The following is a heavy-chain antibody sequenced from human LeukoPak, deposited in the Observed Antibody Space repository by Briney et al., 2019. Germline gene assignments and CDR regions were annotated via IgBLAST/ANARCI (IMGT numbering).Heavy chain of an antibody. J-gene: IGHJ4*02. Sequence: SGPTLVNPTQTLILTCIFSGFSLSTSEMRMSWIRQPPGKALEWLARIDWDDDKFYSTSLKTRLTISKDTSKNQVVLTMTNMDPLDTATYYCARIGDSSGWYFDYWGQGTLVTVSS. CDR1: GFSLSTSEMR. CDR2: IDWDDDK. V-gene: IGHV2-70*04. CDR3: ARIGDSSGWYFDY. D-gene: IGHD6-19*01.